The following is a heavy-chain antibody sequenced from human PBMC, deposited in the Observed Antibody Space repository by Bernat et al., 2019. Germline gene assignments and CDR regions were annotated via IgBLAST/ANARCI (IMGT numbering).Heavy chain of an antibody. J-gene: IGHJ4*02. CDR3: ARDARIVGATTLSY. CDR2: ISSSSSTI. CDR1: GFTFSSYS. Sequence: EVQLVESGGGLVQPGGSLRLSCAAFGFTFSSYSMNWVRQAPGKGLEWVSYISSSSSTIYYSDSVKGRFTISRDNAKNSLCLQMNSLRDEDTAVYDCARDARIVGATTLSYWGQGTLVTVSS. D-gene: IGHD1-26*01. V-gene: IGHV3-48*02.